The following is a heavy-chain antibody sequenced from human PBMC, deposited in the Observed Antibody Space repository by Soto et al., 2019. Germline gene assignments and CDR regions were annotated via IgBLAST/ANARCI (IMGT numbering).Heavy chain of an antibody. CDR2: IYTGGST. V-gene: IGHV3-66*01. CDR1: GFTVISNY. Sequence: GGSLRLSCVASGFTVISNYINWVLQAPWKGLEWVSVIYTGGSTDYTDSVKGRFTISRDNSKNTVYLQMNSLRVEDTAVYYCARGWEVSYYYYFYMDVWGKGTTVTVSS. D-gene: IGHD1-26*01. J-gene: IGHJ6*03. CDR3: ARGWEVSYYYYFYMDV.